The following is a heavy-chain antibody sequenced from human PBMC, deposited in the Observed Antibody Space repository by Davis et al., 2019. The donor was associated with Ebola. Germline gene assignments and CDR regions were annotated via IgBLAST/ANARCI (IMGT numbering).Heavy chain of an antibody. CDR3: ASSGIQLWSFDY. J-gene: IGHJ4*02. Sequence: SETLSLTCAVSGGSISSSNWWSWIRQPPGKGLEWIGEINHSGSTNYNPSLKSRVTISVDTSKNQFSLKLSSVTAADTAVYYCASSGIQLWSFDYWGQGTLVTVSS. V-gene: IGHV4-4*02. D-gene: IGHD5-18*01. CDR1: GGSISSSNW. CDR2: INHSGST.